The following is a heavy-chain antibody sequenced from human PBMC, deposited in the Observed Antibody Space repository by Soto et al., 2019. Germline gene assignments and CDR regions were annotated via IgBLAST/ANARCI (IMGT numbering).Heavy chain of an antibody. Sequence: EVQLLESGGGLVQPGGSLRLSCAASGFTFSSYAMSWVRQAPGQGLECVSASSGSGGSTYYADSVKGRFTISRDNSKNTLYLQMNSLRAEDTAVYYCAKEAASRYCSGCSCLGVDYWGQGPLVTVSS. CDR2: SSGSGGST. J-gene: IGHJ4*02. CDR1: GFTFSSYA. D-gene: IGHD2-15*01. V-gene: IGHV3-23*01. CDR3: AKEAASRYCSGCSCLGVDY.